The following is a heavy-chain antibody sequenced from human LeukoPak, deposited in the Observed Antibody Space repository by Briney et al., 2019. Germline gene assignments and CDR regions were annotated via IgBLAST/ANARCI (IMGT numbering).Heavy chain of an antibody. D-gene: IGHD3-9*01. CDR3: ARSNYDVLTGYHYNWFDP. Sequence: PSETLSLTCTVSGGSISSYYWSWIRQPPGKGLEWIGYIYYSGSTNYNPSLKSRVTISVDTSKNQFSLKLSSVTAADTAVYYCARSNYDVLTGYHYNWFDPWGQGTLVTVSS. J-gene: IGHJ5*02. CDR1: GGSISSYY. CDR2: IYYSGST. V-gene: IGHV4-59*08.